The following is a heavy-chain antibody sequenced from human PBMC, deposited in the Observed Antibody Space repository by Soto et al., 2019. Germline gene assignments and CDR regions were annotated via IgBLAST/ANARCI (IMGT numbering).Heavy chain of an antibody. CDR2: ISYDGSNK. CDR3: ARDSAGIAASGAFDI. CDR1: GFTFSSYA. Sequence: QPGGSLRLSCAASGFTFSSYAMHWVRQAPGKGLEWVAVISYDGSNKYYADSVKGRFTISRDNSKNTLYLQMNSLRAEDTAVYYCARDSAGIAASGAFDIWGQGTMVTVS. J-gene: IGHJ3*02. V-gene: IGHV3-30-3*01. D-gene: IGHD6-13*01.